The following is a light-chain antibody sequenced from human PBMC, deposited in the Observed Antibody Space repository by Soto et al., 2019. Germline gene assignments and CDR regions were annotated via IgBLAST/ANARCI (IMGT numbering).Light chain of an antibody. V-gene: IGLV3-1*01. Sequence: SYELTQPPSVSVSPGQTASITCSGDKLGDNYACWYQQKPGQSPVLVIYQDSKRPSGIPERFSGSNSGNTATLTISGTQAKEEDDYYCQAWDSSTYVVFGGGTKLTVL. CDR1: KLGDNY. CDR2: QDS. J-gene: IGLJ2*01. CDR3: QAWDSSTYVV.